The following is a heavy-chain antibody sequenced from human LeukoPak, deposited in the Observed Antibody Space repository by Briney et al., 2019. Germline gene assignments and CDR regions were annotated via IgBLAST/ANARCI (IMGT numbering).Heavy chain of an antibody. CDR2: IWYDGSNK. J-gene: IGHJ6*02. CDR1: GFTFSSYG. Sequence: GGSLRLSCAASGFTFSSYGMRWVRQAPGKGLEWVAVIWYDGSNKYYADSVKGRFTISRDNSKNTLYLQMNSLRSEDTAVYYCASILGYCSGGSCYSLFPQSYYYGMDVWGQGTTVTVSS. V-gene: IGHV3-33*01. CDR3: ASILGYCSGGSCYSLFPQSYYYGMDV. D-gene: IGHD2-15*01.